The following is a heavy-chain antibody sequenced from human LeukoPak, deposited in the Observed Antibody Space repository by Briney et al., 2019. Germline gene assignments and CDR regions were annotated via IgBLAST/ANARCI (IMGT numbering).Heavy chain of an antibody. CDR1: GYSFSSFY. D-gene: IGHD3-10*01. V-gene: IGHV1-69*04. CDR2: IIPILGIA. CDR3: AREGEYYYGSGSYRPLGFDP. J-gene: IGHJ5*02. Sequence: GASVTVSCKASGYSFSSFYLHWVRQAPGQGLEWMGRIIPILGIANYAQKFQGRVTITADKSTSTAYMELSSLRSEDTAVYYCAREGEYYYGSGSYRPLGFDPWGQGTLVTVSS.